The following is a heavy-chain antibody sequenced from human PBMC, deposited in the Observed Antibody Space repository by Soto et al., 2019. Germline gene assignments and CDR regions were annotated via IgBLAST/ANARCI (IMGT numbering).Heavy chain of an antibody. Sequence: GGSLRLSCAASGFTFDDYAMHWVRQAPGKGLEWVSGISWNSGSIGYADSVKGRFTISRDNAKNSLYLQMNSLRAEDTALYYCAKTYDFWSGYPGAFDIWGQGTMVTVSS. D-gene: IGHD3-3*01. CDR2: ISWNSGSI. CDR3: AKTYDFWSGYPGAFDI. V-gene: IGHV3-9*01. J-gene: IGHJ3*02. CDR1: GFTFDDYA.